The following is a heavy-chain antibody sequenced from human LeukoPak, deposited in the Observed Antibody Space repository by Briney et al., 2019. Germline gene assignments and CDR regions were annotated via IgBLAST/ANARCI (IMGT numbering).Heavy chain of an antibody. D-gene: IGHD6-19*01. CDR1: GDSVSSNIAA. CDR3: ARDREAYSSQYDRDFDY. J-gene: IGHJ4*02. CDR2: TFYRSRWYN. Sequence: SETLSLTCAISGDSVSSNIAAWNWIRQSPSRGLEWLGRTFYRSRWYNDYAVSVKGRITIKPDTSKNQFSLQLNSVTPEDTAVYYCARDREAYSSQYDRDFDYWGQGTLVTVSS. V-gene: IGHV6-1*01.